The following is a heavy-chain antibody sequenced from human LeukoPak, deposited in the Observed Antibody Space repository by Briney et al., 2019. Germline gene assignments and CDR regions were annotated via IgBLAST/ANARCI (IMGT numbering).Heavy chain of an antibody. CDR3: ARDVRSGSLDY. J-gene: IGHJ4*02. CDR2: IKQDGSEK. V-gene: IGHV3-7*01. D-gene: IGHD1-26*01. CDR1: GFTFSSYW. Sequence: GGSLRLSCAASGFTFSSYWMSWVRQAPGKGLEWVANIKQDGSEKYYVDSVKGRFTISRDNAKNSLHLQMNSLRAEDTAVYYCARDVRSGSLDYWGQGTLVTVSS.